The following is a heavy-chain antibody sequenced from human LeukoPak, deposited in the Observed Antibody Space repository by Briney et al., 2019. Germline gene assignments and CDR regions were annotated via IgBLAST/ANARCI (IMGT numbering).Heavy chain of an antibody. V-gene: IGHV1-46*01. J-gene: IGHJ3*02. Sequence: WASVKVSCKASGYTFTSYYIHWVRQAPGQGLEWMGIINPSGGTTIYAQKFQGRVTMTRDMSTSTVYMELSSLRSEDTAVYYCARNLWFGESSDAFDMWGQGTMVTVSS. CDR3: ARNLWFGESSDAFDM. CDR1: GYTFTSYY. D-gene: IGHD3-10*01. CDR2: INPSGGTT.